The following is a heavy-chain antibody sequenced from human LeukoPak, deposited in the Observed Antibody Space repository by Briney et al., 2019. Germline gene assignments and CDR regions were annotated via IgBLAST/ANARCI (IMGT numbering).Heavy chain of an antibody. V-gene: IGHV3-23*01. Sequence: GGSLRLSCAASGFTFSSYAMSWVRQAPGKGLEWVSAISGSGGSTYYADSVKGRFTISRDNSKNTLFLQMNSLRAEDTAVYYCAKPLMTAPRRGRFWDYWGQGTLVTVSS. CDR3: AKPLMTAPRRGRFWDY. J-gene: IGHJ4*02. CDR1: GFTFSSYA. D-gene: IGHD3-3*01. CDR2: ISGSGGST.